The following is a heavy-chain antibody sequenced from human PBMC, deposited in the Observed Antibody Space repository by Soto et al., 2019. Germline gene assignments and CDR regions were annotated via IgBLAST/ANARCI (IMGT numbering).Heavy chain of an antibody. CDR2: IRASNENT. V-gene: IGHV1-18*01. D-gene: IGHD2-15*01. Sequence: GASMKVSCKASGYTFSNYGISWVRPASGEGFEWVGRIRASNENTEDAQTLQGRGTMTTDTSKSTAYVELRSLRSDDTAVYYCARGEGFLDFWGQGTVVP. CDR3: ARGEGFLDF. CDR1: GYTFSNYG. J-gene: IGHJ4*02.